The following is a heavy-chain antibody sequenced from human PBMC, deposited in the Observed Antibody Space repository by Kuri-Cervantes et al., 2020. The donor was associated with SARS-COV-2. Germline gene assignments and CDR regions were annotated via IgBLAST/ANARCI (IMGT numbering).Heavy chain of an antibody. Sequence: GESLKSSCAASGFTFSSYEMNWVRQAPGKGLEWVSYISSSGSTIYYADSVKGRFTISRDNAKNSLYLQMNSLRDEDTAVYYCARDVIAARPSRGAFDIWGQGTMVTVSS. D-gene: IGHD6-6*01. CDR1: GFTFSSYE. J-gene: IGHJ3*02. CDR3: ARDVIAARPSRGAFDI. V-gene: IGHV3-48*03. CDR2: ISSSGSTI.